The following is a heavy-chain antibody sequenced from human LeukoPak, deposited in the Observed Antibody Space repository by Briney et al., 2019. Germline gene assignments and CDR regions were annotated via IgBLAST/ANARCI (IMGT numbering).Heavy chain of an antibody. V-gene: IGHV5-51*01. Sequence: GESLKISCKASGYSFTSYWIGWVRQMPGKGLEWMGIIYPGDSDTRYSPSFQGQVTISADKSISTAYLQWSSLKASDTAMYYCASTAALNYDFWSGYFDDYYYMDVWGKGTTVTVSS. CDR2: IYPGDSDT. CDR1: GYSFTSYW. J-gene: IGHJ6*03. CDR3: ASTAALNYDFWSGYFDDYYYMDV. D-gene: IGHD3-3*01.